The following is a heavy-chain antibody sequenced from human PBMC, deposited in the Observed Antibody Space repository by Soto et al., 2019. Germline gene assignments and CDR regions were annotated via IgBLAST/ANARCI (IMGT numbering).Heavy chain of an antibody. Sequence: QVQLVESGGGVVQPGGSLRLSCVASGFAFSTYSLHWVRQAPGKGLEWVAVISYDGMNAYCPDSVKGRFTVSRDNSKNSLYLHMTSLRPEDTAVFYCARGGEKISRVPDYYYGMDVWGQGTTVTISS. CDR1: GFAFSTYS. J-gene: IGHJ6*02. D-gene: IGHD7-27*01. CDR2: ISYDGMNA. V-gene: IGHV3-30*04. CDR3: ARGGEKISRVPDYYYGMDV.